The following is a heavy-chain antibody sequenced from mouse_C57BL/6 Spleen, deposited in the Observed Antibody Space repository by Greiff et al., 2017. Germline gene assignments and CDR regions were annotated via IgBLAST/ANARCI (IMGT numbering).Heavy chain of an antibody. Sequence: VQLQQSGAELVKPGASVKLSCKASGYTFTEYTIHWVKQRSGQGLEWIGWFYPGSGSIKYTEKFKDKATLTADKSSSTVYMGLSRLTSEDSAVYFWARREGGYYYGSSYAMDYWGQGTSVTVSS. CDR1: GYTFTEYT. V-gene: IGHV1-62-2*01. D-gene: IGHD1-1*01. CDR2: FYPGSGSI. J-gene: IGHJ4*01. CDR3: ARREGGYYYGSSYAMDY.